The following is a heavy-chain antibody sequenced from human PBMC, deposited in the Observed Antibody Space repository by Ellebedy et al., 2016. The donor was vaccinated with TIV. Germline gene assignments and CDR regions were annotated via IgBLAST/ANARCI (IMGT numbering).Heavy chain of an antibody. CDR1: GGSFSGYY. V-gene: IGHV4-59*12. CDR3: ARMTLWFGEFYIDY. Sequence: GSLRLSCAVYGGSFSGYYWSWIRQPPGKGLEWIGYIYYSGSTNYNPSLKSRVTISVDTSKNQFSLKLSSVTAADTAVYYCARMTLWFGEFYIDYWGQGTLVTVSS. D-gene: IGHD3-10*01. CDR2: IYYSGST. J-gene: IGHJ4*02.